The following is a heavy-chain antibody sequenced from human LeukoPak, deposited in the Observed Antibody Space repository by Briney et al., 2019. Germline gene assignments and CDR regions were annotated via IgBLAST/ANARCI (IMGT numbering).Heavy chain of an antibody. J-gene: IGHJ4*02. CDR1: GGSISSSSYY. Sequence: SETLSLTCTVSGGSISSSSYYWGWIRQPPGKGLEWIGSIYYSGSTYYNPSLKSRVTISVDTSKNQFSLKLSSVTAADTAVYYCARYSSSWYSNYWGQGTLVTVPS. D-gene: IGHD6-13*01. CDR2: IYYSGST. CDR3: ARYSSSWYSNY. V-gene: IGHV4-39*01.